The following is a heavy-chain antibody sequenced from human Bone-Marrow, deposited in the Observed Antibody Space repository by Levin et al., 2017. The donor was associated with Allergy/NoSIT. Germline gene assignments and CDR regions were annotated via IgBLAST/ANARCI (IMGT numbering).Heavy chain of an antibody. Sequence: SCAASGFTFSSYWMHWVRQAPGKGLVWVSRINSDGSSTSYADSVKGRFTISRDNAKNTLYLQMNSLRAEDTAVYYCARDPHLENCTNGVCYYGMDVWGQGTTVTVSS. J-gene: IGHJ6*02. CDR1: GFTFSSYW. CDR3: ARDPHLENCTNGVCYYGMDV. D-gene: IGHD2-8*01. V-gene: IGHV3-74*01. CDR2: INSDGSST.